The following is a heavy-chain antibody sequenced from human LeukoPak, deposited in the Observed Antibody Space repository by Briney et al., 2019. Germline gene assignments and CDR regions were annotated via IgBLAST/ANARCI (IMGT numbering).Heavy chain of an antibody. Sequence: SETLSLTCTVSGGSISTYYWNWIRQPPGKGLEWIGYIYHSGSTNYNPSLKSRVTMSVDTSKNQFSLKLSSVTAADTAVYYCARDRVGPEGSFDYWGQGTLVTVSS. CDR3: ARDRVGPEGSFDY. D-gene: IGHD1-26*01. CDR1: GGSISTYY. J-gene: IGHJ4*02. CDR2: IYHSGST. V-gene: IGHV4-59*01.